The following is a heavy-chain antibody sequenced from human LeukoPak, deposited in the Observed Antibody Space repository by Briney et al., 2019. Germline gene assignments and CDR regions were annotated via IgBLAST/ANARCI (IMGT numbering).Heavy chain of an antibody. CDR1: GFTFSSYG. CDR3: AKITQANDAFDI. D-gene: IGHD1-14*01. J-gene: IGHJ3*02. Sequence: GGSLRLSCAASGFTFSSYGMHWVRQAPGKGLEWVAVISYDGSNKYHADSVKGRFTISRDNSKNTLYLQMNSLRAEDTAVYYCAKITQANDAFDIWGQGTMVTVSS. V-gene: IGHV3-30*18. CDR2: ISYDGSNK.